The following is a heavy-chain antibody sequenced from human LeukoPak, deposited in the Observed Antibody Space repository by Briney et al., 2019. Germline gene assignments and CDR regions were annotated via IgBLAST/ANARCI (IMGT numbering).Heavy chain of an antibody. CDR3: ARGGNGYRIEAGGTTRLDP. J-gene: IGHJ5*02. D-gene: IGHD6-13*01. CDR2: IYDSGIT. V-gene: IGHV4-4*08. CDR1: GGSINSYY. Sequence: SETLSLTCTVSGGSINSYYWSWIRQPPGKGLQWIGYIYDSGITNYNPSLKSRVTISVDTSKNLFSLKMSSVTAADTAVYYCARGGNGYRIEAGGTTRLDPWGQGTLVTVSS.